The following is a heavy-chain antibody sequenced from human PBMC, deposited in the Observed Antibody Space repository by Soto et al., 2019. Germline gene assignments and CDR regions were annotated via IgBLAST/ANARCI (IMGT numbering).Heavy chain of an antibody. V-gene: IGHV4-4*02. CDR2: IYHGGTT. D-gene: IGHD3-16*01. CDR3: ARDFKAPNDAWAFDY. Sequence: QVQLQESGPGLVMPSGTLSLTCAVSGASISSTDWWNWVRQPPGKGLEWIGEIYHGGTTIYNPSLKSRGTMSLDESKNHFSLKLTSVTAADTAVYYCARDFKAPNDAWAFDYWGQGTLVTVSS. CDR1: GASISSTDW. J-gene: IGHJ4*02.